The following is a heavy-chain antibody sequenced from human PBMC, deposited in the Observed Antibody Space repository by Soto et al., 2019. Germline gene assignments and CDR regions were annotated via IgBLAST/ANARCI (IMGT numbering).Heavy chain of an antibody. Sequence: PSETLSLTGTVAAGSISSYYWSWIRPPPGKGLEWIGYIYYSGSTNYNPSLKSRVTISVDTSKNQFSLKLSSVTDADTAVYYCARVNYGDFYFDYWGQGTLVTVSS. V-gene: IGHV4-59*01. CDR2: IYYSGST. D-gene: IGHD4-17*01. J-gene: IGHJ4*02. CDR3: ARVNYGDFYFDY. CDR1: AGSISSYY.